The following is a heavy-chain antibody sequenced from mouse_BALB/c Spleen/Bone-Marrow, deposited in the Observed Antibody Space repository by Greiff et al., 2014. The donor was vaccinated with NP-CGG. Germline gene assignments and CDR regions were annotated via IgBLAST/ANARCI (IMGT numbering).Heavy chain of an antibody. CDR1: GYTFTNYW. J-gene: IGHJ3*01. V-gene: IGHV1-5*01. CDR3: ARNWDWVFAY. Sequence: EVQLVESGTVLARPGASLRMSCKASGYTFTNYWINWIKQRPGQGPEWIGAIYPGNNDAKYTQKFKAKAKLTAVTSTSTADMELSSLTNEDSAVYYCARNWDWVFAYWGQGTLVTVSA. CDR2: IYPGNNDA. D-gene: IGHD4-1*01.